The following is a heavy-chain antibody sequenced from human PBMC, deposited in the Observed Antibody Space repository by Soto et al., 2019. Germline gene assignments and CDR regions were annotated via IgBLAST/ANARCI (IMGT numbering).Heavy chain of an antibody. CDR3: ARYYGGNSDAFDI. D-gene: IGHD3-10*01. CDR2: IYYSGTT. V-gene: IGHV4-30-4*01. J-gene: IGHJ3*02. Sequence: PSETLSLTCIVSAGSISTGDNYWSWIRQPPGKGLEWIGYIYYSGTTYYNPSLKSRATISADTSKNQFSLKLSSVTAADTAVYYCARYYGGNSDAFDIWGQGTTVTVSS. CDR1: AGSISTGDNY.